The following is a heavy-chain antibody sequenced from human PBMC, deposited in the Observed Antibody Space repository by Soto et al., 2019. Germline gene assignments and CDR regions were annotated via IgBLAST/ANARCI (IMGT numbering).Heavy chain of an antibody. CDR2: MEPSTGRT. Sequence: ASVKVCCKASGYSFTRLDINWVRQTAGQGLEWMGWMEPSTGRTGYAQKFQGRVTMTRDNSINTAYMELTTLTSDDTAFYFCARGVSAGVDYWGQGTLVTVSS. D-gene: IGHD1-26*01. CDR1: GYSFTRLD. V-gene: IGHV1-8*01. J-gene: IGHJ4*02. CDR3: ARGVSAGVDY.